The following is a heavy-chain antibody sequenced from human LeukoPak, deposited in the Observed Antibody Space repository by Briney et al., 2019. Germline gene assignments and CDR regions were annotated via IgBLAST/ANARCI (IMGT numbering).Heavy chain of an antibody. Sequence: ASVKVSCKASGYTFTDYYMHWVRQAPGQGLEWMGWSNPSSGGTNYAQKIQGRVTMTRDTSISTAYMELSRLRSDDTAVYYCARVSVQYYYGSGSYYNVYFDYWGQGTLVTVSS. CDR1: GYTFTDYY. CDR3: ARVSVQYYYGSGSYYNVYFDY. CDR2: SNPSSGGT. D-gene: IGHD3-10*01. V-gene: IGHV1-2*02. J-gene: IGHJ4*02.